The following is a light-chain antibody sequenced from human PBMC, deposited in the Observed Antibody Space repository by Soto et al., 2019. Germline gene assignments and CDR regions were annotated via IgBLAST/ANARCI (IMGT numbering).Light chain of an antibody. CDR2: DVS. J-gene: IGLJ2*01. Sequence: QSALTQPASVSGSPGKSITISCTGTSSDVGGYNYVSWYQRHPGKAPKLMIYDVSNRPSGVSNRFSGSKSGNTASLTISGLQAEDEADYYCSSYTISSPHVVFGGGTKLTVL. V-gene: IGLV2-14*01. CDR3: SSYTISSPHVV. CDR1: SSDVGGYNY.